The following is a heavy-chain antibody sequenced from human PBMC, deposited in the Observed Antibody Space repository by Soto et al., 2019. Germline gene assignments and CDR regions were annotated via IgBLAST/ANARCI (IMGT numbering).Heavy chain of an antibody. V-gene: IGHV2-5*02. CDR3: DHCKLHDYGDYEPGNSPVFDS. J-gene: IGHJ4*02. Sequence: QITLKESGPSPVKPTQTLTVTCTFSGFSLSNSGVGVAWIRQPPGKALEWLALIYGDNDKRYSPSLKARLTNTKDSSKNPGVLNMTNKEPVDTATYYWDHCKLHDYGDYEPGNSPVFDSWGQGTLVTVSS. D-gene: IGHD4-17*01. CDR1: GFSLSNSGVG. CDR2: IYGDNDK.